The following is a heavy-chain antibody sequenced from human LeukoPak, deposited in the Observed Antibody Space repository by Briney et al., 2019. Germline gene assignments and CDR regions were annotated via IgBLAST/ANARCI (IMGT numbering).Heavy chain of an antibody. D-gene: IGHD3-22*01. CDR1: GGSISSSSHY. V-gene: IGHV4-39*07. J-gene: IGHJ5*02. CDR3: ARRKDYYDSSGYYCPCFDP. Sequence: SETLSLTCTVSGGSISSSSHYWGWIRQPPGKGLEWIGNIYYRVSTYYNPSLKSRVTISVDTSKNQFSLKLSSVTAADTAVYYCARRKDYYDSSGYYCPCFDPWGQGTLVTVSS. CDR2: IYYRVST.